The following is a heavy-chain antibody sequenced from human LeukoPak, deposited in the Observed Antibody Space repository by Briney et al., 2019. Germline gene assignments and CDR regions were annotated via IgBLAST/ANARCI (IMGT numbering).Heavy chain of an antibody. Sequence: ASVKVSCKASGYTFTSYGISWVRQAPGQGLEWMGWISAYNGNTNYAQKLQGRVTMTTDTSTSTAYMELRSLRSDDTAVYYCARDLSAAASFNWFDPWGQGTLVTVSS. D-gene: IGHD6-13*01. J-gene: IGHJ5*02. CDR1: GYTFTSYG. CDR3: ARDLSAAASFNWFDP. CDR2: ISAYNGNT. V-gene: IGHV1-18*01.